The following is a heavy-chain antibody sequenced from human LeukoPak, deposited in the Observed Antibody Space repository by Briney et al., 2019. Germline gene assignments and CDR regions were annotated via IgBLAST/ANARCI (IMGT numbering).Heavy chain of an antibody. Sequence: SVKVSCKASGGTFSSYAISWVRQAPGQGLEWMGGIIPIFGTANYARKFQGRVTITADESTSTAYMELSSLRSEDTAVYYCARAAQYYYDSSGYYVDFDYWGQGTLVTVSS. J-gene: IGHJ4*02. V-gene: IGHV1-69*13. CDR3: ARAAQYYYDSSGYYVDFDY. CDR2: IIPIFGTA. D-gene: IGHD3-22*01. CDR1: GGTFSSYA.